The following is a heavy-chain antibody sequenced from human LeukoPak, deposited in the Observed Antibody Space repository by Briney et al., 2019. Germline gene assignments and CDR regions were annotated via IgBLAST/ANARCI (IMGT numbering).Heavy chain of an antibody. CDR3: ARGRGIAVTVAYFDY. D-gene: IGHD5-18*01. CDR1: GGSFSGYY. CDR2: INHSGST. V-gene: IGHV4-34*01. J-gene: IGHJ4*02. Sequence: SETLSLTCAVYGGSFSGYYWSWIRQPPGKGLEWIGEINHSGSTNYNPSLKSRVTISVDASKNQFSLKLSSVTAADTAVYYCARGRGIAVTVAYFDYWGQGTLDTVSS.